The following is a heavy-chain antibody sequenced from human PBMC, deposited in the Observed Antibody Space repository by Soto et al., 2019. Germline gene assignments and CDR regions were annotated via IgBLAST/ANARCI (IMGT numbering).Heavy chain of an antibody. CDR1: GGSISGSSYY. CDR2: IYYSGST. D-gene: IGHD3-22*01. Sequence: SETLSLTCTVSGGSISGSSYYWGWIRQPPGKGLEWIGSIYYSGSTYYNPSLKSRVTISVDTSKNQFSLKLSSVTAADTAVYYCARHYRGTDSSGYYYIPGAFDIWGQGTMVTVSS. J-gene: IGHJ3*02. V-gene: IGHV4-39*01. CDR3: ARHYRGTDSSGYYYIPGAFDI.